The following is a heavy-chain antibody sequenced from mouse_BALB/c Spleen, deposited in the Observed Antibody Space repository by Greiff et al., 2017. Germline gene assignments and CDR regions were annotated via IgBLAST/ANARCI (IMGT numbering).Heavy chain of an antibody. CDR3: AIKEGLPAY. V-gene: IGHV14-1*02. D-gene: IGHD2-4*01. CDR2: IDPENGNT. CDR1: GYTFTDYF. Sequence: EVQLQQSGAELVRPGASVKLSCKASGYTFTDYFMHWVKQRPEQGLEWIGWIDPENGNTKYDQKFKGKARMTADTSSNTAYLQLSSLTSEDTAVYYWAIKEGLPAYWGQGTLVTVSA. J-gene: IGHJ3*01.